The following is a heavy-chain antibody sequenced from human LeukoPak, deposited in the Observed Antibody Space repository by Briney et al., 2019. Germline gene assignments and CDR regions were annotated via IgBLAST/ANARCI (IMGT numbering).Heavy chain of an antibody. CDR2: IYYSEST. D-gene: IGHD6-13*01. Sequence: PSQTLSLTCTVSGGSISSGGYYWSWIRQHPGKGLEWIGYIYYSESTYYNPSLKSRVTISVDTSKNQFSLKLSSVTAADTAVYYCARRKRPVAAAGPDAFDIWGQGTMVTVSS. V-gene: IGHV4-31*03. CDR3: ARRKRPVAAAGPDAFDI. CDR1: GGSISSGGYY. J-gene: IGHJ3*02.